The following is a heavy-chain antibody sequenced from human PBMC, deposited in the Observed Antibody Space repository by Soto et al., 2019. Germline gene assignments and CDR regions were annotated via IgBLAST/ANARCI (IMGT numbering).Heavy chain of an antibody. CDR2: IIPIFGTA. CDR1: GGTFSSYA. V-gene: IGHV1-69*13. CDR3: AGPPELTRIYYHGMDV. D-gene: IGHD1-7*01. Sequence: ASVKVSCKASGGTFSSYAISWVRQAPGQGLEWMGGIIPIFGTANYAQKFQGRVTITADESTSTAYMELSSLRSEDTAVYYCAGPPELTRIYYHGMDVWGQGNTVTVSS. J-gene: IGHJ6*02.